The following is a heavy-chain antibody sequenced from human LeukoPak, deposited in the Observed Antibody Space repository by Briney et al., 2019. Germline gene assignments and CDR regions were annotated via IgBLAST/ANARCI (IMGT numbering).Heavy chain of an antibody. V-gene: IGHV3-21*01. CDR2: ISSSSSFI. CDR3: ARGSEAGVVTRYDY. D-gene: IGHD2-21*02. J-gene: IGHJ4*02. Sequence: GGSLGLSCAASGFTFSGYSMNWVRQAPGKGLEWVSSISSSSSFIYYADSVRGRFTISRDNAKNSLFLQMNSLRAEDTAVYYCARGSEAGVVTRYDYWGQGTLVTVSS. CDR1: GFTFSGYS.